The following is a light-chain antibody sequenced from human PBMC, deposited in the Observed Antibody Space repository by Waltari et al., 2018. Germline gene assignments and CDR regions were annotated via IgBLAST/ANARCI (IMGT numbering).Light chain of an antibody. J-gene: IGLJ3*02. Sequence: QSVLTQPPSVSGAPGQRVTISCTGSGSNLGAGYDVHWYQHPPRAAPKLLIYGSSTRPLGVPDRFFGSTSGTSASLAITGLQAEDEADYYCQSYDTSLSVVFGGGTKLTVL. CDR2: GSS. CDR3: QSYDTSLSVV. V-gene: IGLV1-40*01. CDR1: GSNLGAGYD.